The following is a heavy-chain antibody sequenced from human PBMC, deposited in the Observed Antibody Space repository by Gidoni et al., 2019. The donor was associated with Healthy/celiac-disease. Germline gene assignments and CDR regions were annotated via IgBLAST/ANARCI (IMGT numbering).Heavy chain of an antibody. J-gene: IGHJ1*01. D-gene: IGHD6-13*01. CDR1: GLPLSTSGVG. CDR2: IYWDDDK. Sequence: QITLKESGPTPVKPPQTLTLTCTFSGLPLSTSGVGVGWIRQPPGKNLEWLALIYWDDDKRYSPSLKSRLTITKDTSKNQVVLTMTNMDPVDTATYYCAHRHEGSLFQHWGQGTLVTVSS. CDR3: AHRHEGSLFQH. V-gene: IGHV2-5*02.